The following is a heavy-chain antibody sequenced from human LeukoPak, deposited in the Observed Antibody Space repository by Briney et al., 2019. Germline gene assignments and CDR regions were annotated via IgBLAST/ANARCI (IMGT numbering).Heavy chain of an antibody. CDR1: GGSFSGYY. J-gene: IGHJ4*02. CDR3: ARVKVVGVPDY. Sequence: SETLSLTCAVYGGSFSGYYWSWIRQPPGKGLEWIGQINHSGSTTYNPALKSRVTISVDTSKNQFSLTLSSVTAADAAVYYCARVKVVGVPDYWGQGTLVTVSS. CDR2: INHSGST. D-gene: IGHD1-26*01. V-gene: IGHV4-34*01.